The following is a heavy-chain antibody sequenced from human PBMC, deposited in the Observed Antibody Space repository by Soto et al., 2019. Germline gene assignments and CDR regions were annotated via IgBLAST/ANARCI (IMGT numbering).Heavy chain of an antibody. J-gene: IGHJ3*02. CDR2: IYYSGST. CDR3: ARRVWFGELLHTTSLDAFDI. CDR1: GGSISSYY. V-gene: IGHV4-59*08. D-gene: IGHD3-10*01. Sequence: SETLSLTCTVSGGSISSYYWSWIRQPPGKGLEWIGYIYYSGSTNYNPSLKSRVTISVDTSKNQFSLKLSSVTAADTAVYYCARRVWFGELLHTTSLDAFDIWGQGTMVTVSS.